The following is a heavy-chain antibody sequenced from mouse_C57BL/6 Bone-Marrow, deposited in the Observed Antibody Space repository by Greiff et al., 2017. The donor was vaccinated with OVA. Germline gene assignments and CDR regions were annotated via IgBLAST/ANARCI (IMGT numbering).Heavy chain of an antibody. D-gene: IGHD1-1*01. Sequence: VQLQQSGAELVRPGASVTLSCKASGYTFTDYEMHWVKQTPVHGLEWIGAIDPETGGTAYNQKFKGKAILTADKSSSTAYMELRSLTSEDSAVYYCTRLITTVVEDYWGQGTTLTVAS. CDR1: GYTFTDYE. CDR2: IDPETGGT. CDR3: TRLITTVVEDY. J-gene: IGHJ2*01. V-gene: IGHV1-15*01.